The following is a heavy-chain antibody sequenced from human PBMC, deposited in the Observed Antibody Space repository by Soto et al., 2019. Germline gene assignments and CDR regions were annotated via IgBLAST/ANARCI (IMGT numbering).Heavy chain of an antibody. Sequence: PGGSLRLSCAASGFTFSSYAMSWVRQAPGKGLEWVSAISGSSSTIYYADSVKGRFTISRDNAKNSLYLQMNSLRDEDTAVYYCVQGDYYYYGMDVWGQGTTVTVSS. CDR2: ISGSSSTI. V-gene: IGHV3-48*02. CDR1: GFTFSSYA. J-gene: IGHJ6*02. CDR3: VQGDYYYYGMDV.